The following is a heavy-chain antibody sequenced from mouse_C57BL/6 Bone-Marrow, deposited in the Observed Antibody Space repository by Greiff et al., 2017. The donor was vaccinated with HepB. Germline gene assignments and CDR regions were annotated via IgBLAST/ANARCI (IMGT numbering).Heavy chain of an antibody. CDR3: ARWGYGSSWWSDD. CDR2: IHPNSGST. CDR1: GYTFTSYW. Sequence: QVQLQQPGAELVKPGASVKLSCKASGYTFTSYWMHWVKQRPGQGLEWIGMIHPNSGSTNYNEKFKSKATLTVDKSSSTAYMQLSSLTSEDSAVYYCARWGYGSSWWSDDWGQGTTLTVSS. J-gene: IGHJ2*01. D-gene: IGHD1-1*01. V-gene: IGHV1-64*01.